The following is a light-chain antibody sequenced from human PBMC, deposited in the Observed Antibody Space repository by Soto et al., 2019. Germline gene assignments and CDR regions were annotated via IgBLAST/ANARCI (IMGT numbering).Light chain of an antibody. V-gene: IGKV3-11*01. CDR1: QSVNNY. Sequence: EIMLTQSPATLSLSPGDRATLSCRASQSVNNYLAWYQQKPGQAPRLLIYDASNRATGIPARFSGSGSGTYFTLTISSLEHEDFAVYYCQQRRSWPPSFTFGPGTRVDIK. CDR3: QQRRSWPPSFT. J-gene: IGKJ3*01. CDR2: DAS.